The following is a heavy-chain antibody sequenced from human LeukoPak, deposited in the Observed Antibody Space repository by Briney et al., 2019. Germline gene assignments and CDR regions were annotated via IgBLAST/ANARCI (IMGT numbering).Heavy chain of an antibody. J-gene: IGHJ3*02. Sequence: SETLSLTCTVSGGSISSSSYYWGWIRQPPGKGLEWIGSIYYSGSTYYNPSLKSRVTISVGTSKNQFSLKLSSLTAADTAVYYCARHAIVVVIAISPDAFDIWGQGTMVTVSS. CDR1: GGSISSSSYY. CDR3: ARHAIVVVIAISPDAFDI. CDR2: IYYSGST. D-gene: IGHD2-21*01. V-gene: IGHV4-39*01.